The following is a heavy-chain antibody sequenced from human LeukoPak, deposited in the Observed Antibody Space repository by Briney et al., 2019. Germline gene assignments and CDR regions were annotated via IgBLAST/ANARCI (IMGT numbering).Heavy chain of an antibody. Sequence: ASVKVSCKASGYTFTSYGISWVRQAPGQGLEWMGWISAYNGNTNYAQKLQGRVTMTTDTSTSTAYMELRSLRSDDTAVYYCARASWYYDVWTWNYYYYYMDVWGKGTTVTVSS. CDR1: GYTFTSYG. CDR2: ISAYNGNT. V-gene: IGHV1-18*01. D-gene: IGHD3-3*01. CDR3: ARASWYYDVWTWNYYYYYMDV. J-gene: IGHJ6*03.